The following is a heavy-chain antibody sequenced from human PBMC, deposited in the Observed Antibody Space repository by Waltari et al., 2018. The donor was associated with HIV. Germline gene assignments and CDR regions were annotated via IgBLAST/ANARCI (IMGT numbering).Heavy chain of an antibody. CDR3: ARDRPRGAALFYYGMDV. CDR2: STGIGNTI. CDR1: GFTLSDYY. V-gene: IGHV3-11*01. Sequence: QVHLGESGGGLVTHGGPLRLTWAASGFTLSDYYTTWNRQAPGKGLELVSYSTGIGNTIYYGDSVKGRFTISRDNAKNSLFLQMNILRAEDTAVYYCARDRPRGAALFYYGMDVWGQGTTVTVSS. D-gene: IGHD6-13*01. J-gene: IGHJ6*02.